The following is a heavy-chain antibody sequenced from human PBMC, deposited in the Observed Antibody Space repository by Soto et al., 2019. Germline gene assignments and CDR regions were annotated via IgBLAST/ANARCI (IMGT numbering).Heavy chain of an antibody. D-gene: IGHD3-9*01. CDR1: GGTFSSYA. Sequence: ASGKVSCNASGGTFSSYAISWVRQAPGQGLEWMGGIIPIFGPANHAQKFQGRDTITADESTSTAYMELSSLRSDDTAVYYCARDLRPYYDIVTGYYLNNWFDPWGQGTLVTVS. V-gene: IGHV1-69*13. CDR2: IIPIFGPA. J-gene: IGHJ5*02. CDR3: ARDLRPYYDIVTGYYLNNWFDP.